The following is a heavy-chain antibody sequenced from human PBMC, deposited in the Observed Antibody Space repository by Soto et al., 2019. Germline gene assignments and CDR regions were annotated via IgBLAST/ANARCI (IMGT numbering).Heavy chain of an antibody. Sequence: GESLKISCKGSGYSFTSYWISWVRQMPGKGLEWMGRIDPSDSYTNYSPSFQGHVTISADKSISTAYLQWSSLKASDTAMYYCARVPEDSSGYFESFDYNWFDPWGQGTLVTVSS. J-gene: IGHJ5*02. D-gene: IGHD3-22*01. CDR1: GYSFTSYW. CDR2: IDPSDSYT. V-gene: IGHV5-10-1*01. CDR3: ARVPEDSSGYFESFDYNWFDP.